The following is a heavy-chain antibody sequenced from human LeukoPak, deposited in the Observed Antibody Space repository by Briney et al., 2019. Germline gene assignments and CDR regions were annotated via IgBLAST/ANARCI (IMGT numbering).Heavy chain of an antibody. CDR2: ISGSGSTI. Sequence: GGSLRLSCAASGFTLSSYEMNWVRQAPGEGLEWVSYISGSGSTIYYADSVKGRFTISRDNAKNSLYLQMNSLRAEDAAVYYCARNLYSSSWFALDYWGQGTLVTVSS. CDR1: GFTLSSYE. V-gene: IGHV3-48*03. D-gene: IGHD6-13*01. CDR3: ARNLYSSSWFALDY. J-gene: IGHJ4*02.